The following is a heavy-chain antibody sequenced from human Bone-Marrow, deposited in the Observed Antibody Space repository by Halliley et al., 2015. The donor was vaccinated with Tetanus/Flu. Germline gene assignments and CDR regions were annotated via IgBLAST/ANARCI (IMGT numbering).Heavy chain of an antibody. CDR3: AGARSACYGGGH. V-gene: IGHV3-7*03. Sequence: CAASGLTFTDYWMIWVRQAPGKGLEWVANIKEDGSEKYYVDSVRGRFTISRDNAKNSLYLQMNSLRAEDTAVYYCAGARSACYGGGHWGQGALITVPS. CDR1: GLTFTDYW. D-gene: IGHD4-17*01. CDR2: IKEDGSEK. J-gene: IGHJ4*02.